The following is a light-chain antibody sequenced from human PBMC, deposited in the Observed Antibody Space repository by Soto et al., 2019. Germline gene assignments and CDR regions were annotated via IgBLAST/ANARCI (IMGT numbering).Light chain of an antibody. CDR3: CSYAGSYV. J-gene: IGLJ1*01. V-gene: IGLV2-23*01. CDR1: SSDVGSYNL. CDR2: EGS. Sequence: QSVLTQPASVSGSPGQSITISCTGTSSDVGSYNLVSWYQQHSGKAPKLMIYEGSKRPSGVSNRFSGSKSGNTASLTISGLQAEDEADYYCCSYAGSYVFGTGTKVTVL.